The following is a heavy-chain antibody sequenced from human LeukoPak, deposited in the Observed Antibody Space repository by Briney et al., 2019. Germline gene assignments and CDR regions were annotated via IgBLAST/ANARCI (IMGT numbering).Heavy chain of an antibody. CDR1: GGSISSSSYY. Sequence: SETLSLTCTVSGGSISSSSYYWGWIRQPPGKGLEWIGSIYYSGSTYYNPSLKSRVTISVDTSKNQFSLKLSSVTAADTAVYYCARGVVVVPAAIDHFDYWGQGTLVTVSS. J-gene: IGHJ4*02. V-gene: IGHV4-39*07. CDR2: IYYSGST. D-gene: IGHD2-2*02. CDR3: ARGVVVVPAAIDHFDY.